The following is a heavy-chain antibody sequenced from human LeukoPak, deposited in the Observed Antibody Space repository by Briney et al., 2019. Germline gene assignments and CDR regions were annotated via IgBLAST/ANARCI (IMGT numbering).Heavy chain of an antibody. CDR3: ARGSYYTSGSYFSPGFDP. V-gene: IGHV3-30*04. Sequence: QSGRSLRLSCAASGFTFSTYAMHWVRQAPGKGLEWVAVTSYDGSNKYYADSVKGRFSISRDNSKNTLHLQMNSLRAEDTAAYYCARGSYYTSGSYFSPGFDPWGQGTLVTVSS. CDR1: GFTFSTYA. D-gene: IGHD3-10*01. J-gene: IGHJ5*02. CDR2: TSYDGSNK.